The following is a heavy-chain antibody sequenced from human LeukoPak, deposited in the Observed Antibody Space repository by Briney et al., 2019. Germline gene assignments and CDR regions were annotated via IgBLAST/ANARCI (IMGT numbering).Heavy chain of an antibody. V-gene: IGHV3-64*01. CDR2: ISSNGGST. Sequence: PGGSLRLSCAASGFTFSSYAMHWVRQAPGKGLEYVSAISSNGGSTYYANSVKGRFTISRDNSKNTLYLQMGSLRAEDMAVYYCATTKAPYSGSTQGAFDIWGQGTMVTVSS. CDR3: ATTKAPYSGSTQGAFDI. D-gene: IGHD1-26*01. CDR1: GFTFSSYA. J-gene: IGHJ3*02.